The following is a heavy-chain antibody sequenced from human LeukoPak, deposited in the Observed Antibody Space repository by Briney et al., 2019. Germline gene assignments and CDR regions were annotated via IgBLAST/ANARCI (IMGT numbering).Heavy chain of an antibody. CDR1: EFSVGSNY. CDR3: AGGGSGQQLVHLDVWNYMDV. CDR2: IYHSGST. Sequence: GPLRLSCAASEFSVGSNYMTWVRQAPGKGLEWIGEIYHSGSTNYNPSLKSRVTISVDKSKNQFSLKLSSVTAADTAVYYCAGGGSGQQLVHLDVWNYMDVWGKGTTVTVSS. V-gene: IGHV4-4*02. J-gene: IGHJ6*03. D-gene: IGHD6-6*01.